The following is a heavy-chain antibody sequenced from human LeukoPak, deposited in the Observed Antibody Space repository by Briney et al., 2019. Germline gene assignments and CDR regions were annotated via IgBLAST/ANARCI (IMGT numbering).Heavy chain of an antibody. D-gene: IGHD2/OR15-2a*01. CDR1: GGSFSGYY. CDR2: VNHSGST. CDR3: ATLTTSNYYGMDV. V-gene: IGHV4-34*01. Sequence: SETLSLTCAVYGGSFSGYYWSWIRQPPGKGLEWIGEVNHSGSTNYNPSLKSRVTISVDTSKDQFSLKLSSVTAADTAVYYCATLTTSNYYGMDVWGQGTTVTVSS. J-gene: IGHJ6*02.